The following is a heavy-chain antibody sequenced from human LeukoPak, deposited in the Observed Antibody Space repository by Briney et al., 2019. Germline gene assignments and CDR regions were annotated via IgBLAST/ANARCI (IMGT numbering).Heavy chain of an antibody. CDR3: VKDAGYSLDYFDY. Sequence: PGGSLRLSCAASGLTFSTYAMSWVRQAPGKGLEWVSAISGSGVSTYYADSVKGRFIISRDNSKNTLFLQMSSLRAEDTAVYCCVKDAGYSLDYFDYWGQGVLVTVSS. D-gene: IGHD1-26*01. CDR2: ISGSGVST. CDR1: GLTFSTYA. J-gene: IGHJ4*02. V-gene: IGHV3-23*01.